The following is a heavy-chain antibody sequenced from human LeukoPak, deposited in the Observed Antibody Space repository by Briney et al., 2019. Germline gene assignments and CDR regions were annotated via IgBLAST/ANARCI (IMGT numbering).Heavy chain of an antibody. CDR1: GFTFSSYA. D-gene: IGHD4-17*01. CDR2: ITDSGRET. Sequence: GGSLRLSCAASGFTFSSYAMNWVRQASGKGLEWVSGITDSGRETYYADSVKGRFSISRDNSKNTVYLQMSDLRAEDTAVYYCAKITKATTPNYWGQGTLVTVSS. J-gene: IGHJ4*02. V-gene: IGHV3-23*01. CDR3: AKITKATTPNY.